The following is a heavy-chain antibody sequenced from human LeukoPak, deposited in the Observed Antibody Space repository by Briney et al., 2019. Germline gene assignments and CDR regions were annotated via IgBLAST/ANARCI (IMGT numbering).Heavy chain of an antibody. V-gene: IGHV6-1*01. CDR1: GDSVSSNSAA. CDR2: TYYRSKWYN. Sequence: PSQTLSLTCAISGDSVSSNSAAWHWIRQSPSRGLEWLGRTYYRSKWYNDYAVSMKSRITINPDTSKNHFSLQLNSVTPEDTAVYYCARVAGRDGYDYWGQGTLVAVSS. CDR3: ARVAGRDGYDY. D-gene: IGHD5-24*01. J-gene: IGHJ4*02.